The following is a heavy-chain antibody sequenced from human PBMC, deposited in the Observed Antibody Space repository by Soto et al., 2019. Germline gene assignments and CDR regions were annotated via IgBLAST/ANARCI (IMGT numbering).Heavy chain of an antibody. CDR1: GGSISSYY. CDR3: ARHLLSMTTVTTGDAFDI. CDR2: IYYSGST. Sequence: PSETLSLTCTVSGGSISSYYWSLIRQPPGKGLEWIGYIYYSGSTNYNPSLKSRVTISVDTSKNQFSLKLSSVTAADTAVYYCARHLLSMTTVTTGDAFDIWGQGTMVTVSS. V-gene: IGHV4-59*08. J-gene: IGHJ3*02. D-gene: IGHD4-17*01.